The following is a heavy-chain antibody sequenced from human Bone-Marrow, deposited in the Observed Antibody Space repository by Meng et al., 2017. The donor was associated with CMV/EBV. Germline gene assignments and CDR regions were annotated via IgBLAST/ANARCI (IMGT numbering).Heavy chain of an antibody. CDR3: ARDVPLSGSYLVDWFHP. CDR1: GFTFSSYS. CDR2: ISSSSSYI. J-gene: IGHJ5*02. V-gene: IGHV3-21*01. Sequence: ETLSLTCAASGFTFSSYSMNWVRQAPGKGLEWVSSISSSSSYIYYADSVKGRFTISRDNAKNSLYLQMNSLRAEDTAVYYCARDVPLSGSYLVDWFHPWGQGTLVTVSS. D-gene: IGHD1-26*01.